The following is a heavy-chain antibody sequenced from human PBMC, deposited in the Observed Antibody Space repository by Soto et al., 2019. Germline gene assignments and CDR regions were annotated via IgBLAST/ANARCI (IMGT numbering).Heavy chain of an antibody. J-gene: IGHJ5*02. CDR1: GGTIKTYT. CDR2: FIPSFPAP. V-gene: IGHV1-69*12. CDR3: DTGEVVPSCPNWLDT. Sequence: VQFVQSGAELKKPGSSVRVSCRASGGTIKTYTLSWVRQAPGQGLEWMGAFIPSFPAPNFAQRFKGRLTLTADESTNTGVMELSGLRPEDTALYFCDTGEVVPSCPNWLDTWGQGTHVIVSS. D-gene: IGHD2-21*01.